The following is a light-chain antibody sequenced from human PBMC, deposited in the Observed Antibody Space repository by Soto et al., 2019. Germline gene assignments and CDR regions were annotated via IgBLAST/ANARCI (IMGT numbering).Light chain of an antibody. CDR2: DAS. Sequence: IQKIQSLPTPSASIGDRVTITCRASQSISSWLAWYQQKPGKAPKLLIYDASSLESGVPSRFSGSGSGTEFTLPISCLQPDDFATYSGQQYNSYWTFGQGTKV. V-gene: IGKV1-5*01. J-gene: IGKJ1*01. CDR1: QSISSW. CDR3: QQYNSYWT.